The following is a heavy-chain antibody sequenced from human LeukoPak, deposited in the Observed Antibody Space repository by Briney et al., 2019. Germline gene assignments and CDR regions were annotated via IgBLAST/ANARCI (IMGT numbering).Heavy chain of an antibody. CDR2: INPNTGDT. J-gene: IGHJ4*02. CDR1: GYTFTAYY. Sequence: ASVKVSCKASGYTFTAYYLHWARQAPGQRLEWMGWINPNTGDTESAQNFQGRVTMTRDTTISTAYLELTRLTSDDTAVYYCASYPRYVSTPPFDYWGQGTLVTVSS. D-gene: IGHD2-15*01. V-gene: IGHV1-2*02. CDR3: ASYPRYVSTPPFDY.